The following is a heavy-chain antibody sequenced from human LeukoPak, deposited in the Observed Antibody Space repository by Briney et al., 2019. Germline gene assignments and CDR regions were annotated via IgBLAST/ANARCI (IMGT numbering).Heavy chain of an antibody. CDR2: IYHSGTT. CDR1: GYSISSAYY. D-gene: IGHD2-2*01. CDR3: ARFGSTSGRGFDP. V-gene: IGHV4-38-2*01. J-gene: IGHJ5*02. Sequence: PSETLSLTCAVSGYSISSAYYWGWIRQPPGKGLEWIGTIYHSGTTYFNPSLKSRVTILLDTSKNQFSLKLTSVTAADTAVYYCARFGSTSGRGFDPWGQGTPVTVSS.